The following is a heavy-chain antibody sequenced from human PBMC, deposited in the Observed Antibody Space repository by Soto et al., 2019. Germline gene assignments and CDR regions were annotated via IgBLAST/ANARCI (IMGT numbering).Heavy chain of an antibody. V-gene: IGHV1-69*06. CDR3: AGGGVRGLRPPYYYYYGRAV. Sequence: QVQLVQSGAEVKKPGSSVKVSCKASGGTFSSYAISWVRQAPGQGLEWMGGIIPIFGTANYAQKFQGRVTITADKSTSTAYVELSSWRSENTAVYYCAGGGVRGLRPPYYYYYGRAVWGQGTTVTVSS. D-gene: IGHD3-10*01. CDR1: GGTFSSYA. CDR2: IIPIFGTA. J-gene: IGHJ6*02.